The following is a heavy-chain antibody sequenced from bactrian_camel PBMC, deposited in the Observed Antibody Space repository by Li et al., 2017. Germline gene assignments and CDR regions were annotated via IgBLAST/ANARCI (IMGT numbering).Heavy chain of an antibody. CDR1: GDTSSGYG. D-gene: IGHD1*01. V-gene: IGHV3S57*01. Sequence: HVQLVESGGGSVQPGGSLRLSCAVSGDTSSGYGYCMGWFRQAPGKEREGVARIDSGGTTYYSDSVKGRFTISRDNAKNTLYLQMNSLQTKDTAMYYCAIAEQGATTMRRGQGTQVTVS. CDR2: IDSGGTT. J-gene: IGHJ4*01.